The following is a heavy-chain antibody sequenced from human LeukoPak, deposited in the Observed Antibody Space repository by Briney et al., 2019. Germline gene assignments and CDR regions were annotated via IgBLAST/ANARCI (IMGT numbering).Heavy chain of an antibody. D-gene: IGHD2-15*01. CDR3: ARGGMVEGFDY. V-gene: IGHV4-34*01. CDR2: IYHSGST. Sequence: SETLSLTCAVYGGSFSGYYWSWIRQPPGKGLEWIGYIYHSGSTYYNPSLKSRVTISVDRSKNQFSLKLSSVTAADTAVYYCARGGMVEGFDYWGQGTLVTVSS. J-gene: IGHJ4*02. CDR1: GGSFSGYY.